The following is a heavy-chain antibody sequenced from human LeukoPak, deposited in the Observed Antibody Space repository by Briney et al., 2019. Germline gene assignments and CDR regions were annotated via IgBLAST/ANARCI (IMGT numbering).Heavy chain of an antibody. V-gene: IGHV3-30*04. J-gene: IGHJ4*02. CDR3: ARASKITMVRGVIFNYFDY. CDR2: ISYDRSNK. CDR1: GFPFSSYP. D-gene: IGHD3-10*01. Sequence: GGSLRLSCAACGFPFSSYPMHWAPQAPGKGREGLSLISYDRSNKYYLEAVNGRFTICRDNSKNTVYMQMNSLISEETAVYYCARASKITMVRGVIFNYFDYWGQGSLVTVSS.